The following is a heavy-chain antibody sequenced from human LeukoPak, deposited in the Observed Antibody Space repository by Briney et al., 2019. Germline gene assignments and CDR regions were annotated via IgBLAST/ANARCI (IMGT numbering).Heavy chain of an antibody. J-gene: IGHJ4*02. CDR1: GYTFTSYG. CDR3: ARDRQQQLVGNY. V-gene: IGHV1-18*01. D-gene: IGHD6-13*01. Sequence: GASVKVSCKASGYTFTSYGISWVRQAPGQGLEWMGWISANNGNTNYAQKFQGRVTMTTDTSTSTVYMELRSLRSDDTAVYFCARDRQQQLVGNYWGQGTLVTVFS. CDR2: ISANNGNT.